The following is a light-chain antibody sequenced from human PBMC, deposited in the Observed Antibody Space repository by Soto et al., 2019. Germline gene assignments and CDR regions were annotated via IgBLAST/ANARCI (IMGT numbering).Light chain of an antibody. CDR1: QSVSSNH. CDR2: AST. Sequence: EIVVTQSPSTLSLSPGERATLSCRASQSVSSNHLAWYQQKPGQAPRLLIFASTGRPTVIPDRFTGSGYGTDFTLTISRLEPEEFAMYYCQQYGSSPYTFGQGTKGETK. V-gene: IGKV3-20*01. J-gene: IGKJ2*01. CDR3: QQYGSSPYT.